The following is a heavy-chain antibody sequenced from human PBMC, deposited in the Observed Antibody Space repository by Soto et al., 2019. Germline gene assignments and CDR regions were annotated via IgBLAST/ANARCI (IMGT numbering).Heavy chain of an antibody. CDR2: IYYSGST. CDR1: GGSISSYY. Sequence: QVQLQESGPGLVKPSETLSLTCTVSGGSISSYYWRWIRQPPGKGLEWIGYIYYSGSTNYNPSLKSRVTISVDTSKNQFSLKLSSVTAADTAVYYCARFFVGMDVWGQGTTVTVSS. J-gene: IGHJ6*02. CDR3: ARFFVGMDV. V-gene: IGHV4-59*01.